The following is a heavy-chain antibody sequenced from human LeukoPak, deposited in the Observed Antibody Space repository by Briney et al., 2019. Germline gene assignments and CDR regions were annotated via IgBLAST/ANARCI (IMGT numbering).Heavy chain of an antibody. Sequence: PSETLSLTCAVYGGSFSGYYRSWIRQPPGKGLEWIGEINHSGSTNYNPSLKSRVTIPVDTSKNQFSLKLSSVTAADTAVYYCARGPQQWLRRSGYYFDYWGQGTLVTVSS. CDR3: ARGPQQWLRRSGYYFDY. CDR1: GGSFSGYY. D-gene: IGHD6-19*01. V-gene: IGHV4-34*01. J-gene: IGHJ4*02. CDR2: INHSGST.